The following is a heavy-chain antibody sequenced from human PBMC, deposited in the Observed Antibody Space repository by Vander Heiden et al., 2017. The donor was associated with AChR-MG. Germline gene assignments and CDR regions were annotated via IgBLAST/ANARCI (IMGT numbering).Heavy chain of an antibody. CDR2: INSDGSST. D-gene: IGHD5-12*01. CDR3: ARSPRHIVYLDY. V-gene: IGHV3-74*01. CDR1: GFTFSSYW. Sequence: EAQPVESGGGLVQPGGSLRLSCAASGFTFSSYWMHWVRQAPGKGLVWVSRINSDGSSTSYADSVKVRFTISRDNAQNTLSLQMNSLRAEDTAVYYCARSPRHIVYLDYWGQGTLVTVSS. J-gene: IGHJ4*02.